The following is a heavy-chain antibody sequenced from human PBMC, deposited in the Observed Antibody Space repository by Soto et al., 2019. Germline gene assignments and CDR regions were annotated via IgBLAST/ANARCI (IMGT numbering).Heavy chain of an antibody. CDR2: IYSGGST. V-gene: IGHV3-66*01. Sequence: PGGSLRLSCAASGFTVSSNYMSWVRQAPGKGLEWFSVIYSGGSTYYADSVKGRFTISRDNSKNTLYLQMNSLRAEDTAVYYCARDQATAYYDFWSGYSGYYGMDVWGQGTTVTVSS. J-gene: IGHJ6*02. CDR3: ARDQATAYYDFWSGYSGYYGMDV. D-gene: IGHD3-3*01. CDR1: GFTVSSNY.